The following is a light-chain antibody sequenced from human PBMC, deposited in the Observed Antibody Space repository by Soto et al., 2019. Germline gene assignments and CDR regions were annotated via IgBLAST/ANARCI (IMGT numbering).Light chain of an antibody. Sequence: DIQMTQSPSTLSASVGDRVTITCRANQSINNWLAWYQQKPGKAPKLLIFDAFSLESGVPFRFSGSGFGTEFTLTISSLQPDDSATYYCQQYKTYSLTFGGGTKVDIK. CDR1: QSINNW. J-gene: IGKJ4*01. CDR2: DAF. CDR3: QQYKTYSLT. V-gene: IGKV1-5*01.